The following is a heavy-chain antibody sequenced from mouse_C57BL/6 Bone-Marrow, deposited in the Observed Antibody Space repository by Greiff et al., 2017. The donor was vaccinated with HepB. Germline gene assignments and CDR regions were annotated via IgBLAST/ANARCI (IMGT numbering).Heavy chain of an antibody. J-gene: IGHJ1*03. D-gene: IGHD1-1*01. CDR1: GYTFTDYY. CDR3: ARCPYYYGSSYVGWYFDV. CDR2: IFPGSGST. V-gene: IGHV1-75*01. Sequence: VQLQQSGPELVKPGASVKISCKASGYTFTDYYINWVKQRPGQGLEWIGWIFPGSGSTYYNEKFKGKATLTVDKSSSTAYMLLSSLTSEDSAVYFCARCPYYYGSSYVGWYFDVWGTGTTVTVSS.